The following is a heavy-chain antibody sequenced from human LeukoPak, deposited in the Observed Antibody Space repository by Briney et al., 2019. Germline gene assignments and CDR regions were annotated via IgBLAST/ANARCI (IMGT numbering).Heavy chain of an antibody. CDR1: GFTFSNYY. J-gene: IGHJ4*02. CDR2: ITSSSNTI. CDR3: VRDSKLGVYY. D-gene: IGHD3-16*01. V-gene: IGHV3-48*01. Sequence: GGSLRLSCAASGFTFSNYYMNWVRQAPGKGLEWVSYITSSSNTIYYADSVKGRFTISRDNAKNSLYLQMNSLRAEDTAVYYCVRDSKLGVYYWGQGTMITFS.